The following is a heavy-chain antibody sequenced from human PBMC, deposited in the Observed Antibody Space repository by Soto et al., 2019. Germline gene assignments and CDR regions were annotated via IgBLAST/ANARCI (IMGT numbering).Heavy chain of an antibody. J-gene: IGHJ4*01. CDR2: IKTDASEK. D-gene: IGHD3-10*01. V-gene: IGHV3-7*01. CDR1: GFTLRSYW. CDR3: ARESGYGSGSSVNHYLGC. Sequence: GGSLRLSCAASGFTLRSYWMSWVRQAPGKGLEWLATIKTDASEKKYVDSVKGRFTVSRDNAKNSLYLQMDSLRAEDTAVYYCARESGYGSGSSVNHYLGCWGRGTLVTVSS.